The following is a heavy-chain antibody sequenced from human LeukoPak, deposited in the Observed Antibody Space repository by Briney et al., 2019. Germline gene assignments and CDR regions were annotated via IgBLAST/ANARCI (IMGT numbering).Heavy chain of an antibody. D-gene: IGHD3-10*01. Sequence: SQTLSLTCTVSGGSISSYYWSWIRQPPGKGLERIGYIYATGSTNYNPSLKSRVTISVDTSKNQFSLNLRSVTAADTAVYYCARHGSVRSPLGPWGQGTLVTVSS. V-gene: IGHV4-4*09. CDR2: IYATGST. J-gene: IGHJ5*02. CDR3: ARHGSVRSPLGP. CDR1: GGSISSYY.